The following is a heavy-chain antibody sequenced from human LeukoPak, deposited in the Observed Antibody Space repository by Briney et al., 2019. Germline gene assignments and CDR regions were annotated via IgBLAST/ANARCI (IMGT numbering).Heavy chain of an antibody. D-gene: IGHD3-10*01. CDR3: AREYSRPLETMVRGKQSRRGWFDP. J-gene: IGHJ5*02. CDR1: GYTFTGYY. Sequence: ASVKVSCKASGYTFTGYYMHWVRQAPGQGLEWMGWINPNSGGTNYAQKFQGRVTMTRDTSISTAYMDLSRLTSDDTAVYYCAREYSRPLETMVRGKQSRRGWFDPWGQGTLVTVSS. V-gene: IGHV1-2*02. CDR2: INPNSGGT.